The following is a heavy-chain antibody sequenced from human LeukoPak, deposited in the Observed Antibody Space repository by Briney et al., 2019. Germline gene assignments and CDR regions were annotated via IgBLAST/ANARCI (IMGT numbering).Heavy chain of an antibody. Sequence: SETLSLTCTVSGGSISGYYWSWIRQPAGKGLEWIGRIYTGGSTNYNPSLKSRVTMSVDTSKNQFSLKLRSVTAADTAVYFCARLGRDGYKINYWGQGTLVTVSS. J-gene: IGHJ4*02. V-gene: IGHV4-4*07. CDR2: IYTGGST. CDR1: GGSISGYY. D-gene: IGHD5-24*01. CDR3: ARLGRDGYKINY.